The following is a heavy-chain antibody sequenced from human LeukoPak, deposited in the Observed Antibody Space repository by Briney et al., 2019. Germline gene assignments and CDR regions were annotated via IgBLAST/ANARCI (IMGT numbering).Heavy chain of an antibody. CDR2: IRSTGDYI. CDR3: AREYDSRARFDS. CDR1: GDGFTRHT. J-gene: IGHJ4*02. Sequence: GGSLRLSCAGSGDGFTRHTMNWVRRAPGKGLEWISYIRSTGDYIYYADSVKGQFTISIDNARTSVYLQMNSLRVEDTAIYYCAREYDSRARFDSWGQGILVTVSS. D-gene: IGHD6-13*01. V-gene: IGHV3-21*05.